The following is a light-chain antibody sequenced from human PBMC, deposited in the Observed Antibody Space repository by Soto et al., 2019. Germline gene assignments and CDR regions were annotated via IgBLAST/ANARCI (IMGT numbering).Light chain of an antibody. CDR3: CSYAGSSTSYV. CDR2: EGS. J-gene: IGLJ1*01. CDR1: SSGVGSYNL. Sequence: SVLTQPASVSGSPGQSITISCTGTSSGVGSYNLVSWYQQHPGKAPKLMIYEGSKRPSGVSNRFSGSKSGNAASLTISGLQAEDEADYYCCSYAGSSTSYVFGTGTKVTV. V-gene: IGLV2-23*01.